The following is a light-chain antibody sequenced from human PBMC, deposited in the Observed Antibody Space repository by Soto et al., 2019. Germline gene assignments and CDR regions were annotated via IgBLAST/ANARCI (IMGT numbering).Light chain of an antibody. CDR2: LEGSGSY. J-gene: IGLJ2*01. CDR1: SGHSGYI. Sequence: QPVLTQSSSASASLGSSVKLTCTLSSGHSGYIIAWHQQQPGKAARYLMKLEGSGSYNKGSGVPDRFSGSSFGADRYLTISNLQFEDEADYYCETWDSDTRVFGGGTKLTVL. CDR3: ETWDSDTRV. V-gene: IGLV4-60*02.